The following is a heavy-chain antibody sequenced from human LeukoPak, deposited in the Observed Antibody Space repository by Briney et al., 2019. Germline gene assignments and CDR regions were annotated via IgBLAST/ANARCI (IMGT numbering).Heavy chain of an antibody. CDR2: ISSSSYI. J-gene: IGHJ4*02. Sequence: GGSLRLSCAASGFAFSSYSMNWVRQVPGKGLEWVSSISSSSYISYADSVKGRFTISRDNAKNSLYLQMNSLRAEDTAVYYCARDRWGRWLQLPDYWGQGTLVTVSS. D-gene: IGHD5-24*01. V-gene: IGHV3-21*01. CDR1: GFAFSSYS. CDR3: ARDRWGRWLQLPDY.